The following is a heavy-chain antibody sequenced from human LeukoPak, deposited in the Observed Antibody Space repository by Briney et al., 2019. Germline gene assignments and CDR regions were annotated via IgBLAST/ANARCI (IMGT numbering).Heavy chain of an antibody. V-gene: IGHV3-21*01. CDR1: GFTFKTYT. CDR3: VREGGYQYYYAMDV. J-gene: IGHJ6*02. CDR2: ISSSSSYI. D-gene: IGHD3-16*01. Sequence: PGGSLRLSCAASGFTFKTYTMHWVRQAPGMGLEWVSSISSSSSYIFYADSVKGRFTISRDNAKNSLYLQMSSLRAEDAAVYYCVREGGYQYYYAMDVWGQGTTVTVSS.